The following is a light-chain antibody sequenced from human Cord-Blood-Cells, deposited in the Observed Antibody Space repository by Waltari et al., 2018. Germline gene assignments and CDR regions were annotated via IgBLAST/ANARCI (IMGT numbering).Light chain of an antibody. V-gene: IGLV2-11*01. CDR2: GVR. CDR3: CSYAGSYTLV. J-gene: IGLJ2*01. CDR1: RRDVGGYNY. Sequence: QSALTQPRSVSGSTGQSVTISCTGTRRDVGGYNYVSWYQQHPSKAPKLSIYGVRKRPSGVPDRFSGSKSGNTASLTISGLQAEDEADYYCCSYAGSYTLVFGGGTKLTVL.